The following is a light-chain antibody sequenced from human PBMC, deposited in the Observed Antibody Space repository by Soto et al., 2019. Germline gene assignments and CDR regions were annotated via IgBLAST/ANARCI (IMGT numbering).Light chain of an antibody. CDR1: QNINSN. CDR3: QQYKDWPPLT. Sequence: EILMTQSPLTLSVSPGEGATLSCRASQNINSNLAWYQQRPGQAPRVLIYGASSRASVIPDRFSGSGSGTDFTLTINSLEPDDFAVYYCQQYKDWPPLTFGGGNRVESK. V-gene: IGKV3D-15*01. CDR2: GAS. J-gene: IGKJ4*01.